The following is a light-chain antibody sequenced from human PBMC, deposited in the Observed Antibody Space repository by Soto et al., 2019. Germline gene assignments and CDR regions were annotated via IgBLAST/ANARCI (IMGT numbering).Light chain of an antibody. CDR3: QQYGTPLFT. J-gene: IGKJ3*01. Sequence: IVLTQSAGTLSLSPGERATLSCGASQSVTNNLLAWYQQKPGQAPRLLIYGASSRATGVPDRFSGSGSGTDFTLTISRLEPGDFAVYYCQQYGTPLFTFGPGTKVDIK. CDR2: GAS. V-gene: IGKV3-20*01. CDR1: QSVTNNL.